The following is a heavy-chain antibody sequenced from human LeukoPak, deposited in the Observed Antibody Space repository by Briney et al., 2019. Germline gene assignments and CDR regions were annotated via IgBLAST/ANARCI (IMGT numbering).Heavy chain of an antibody. CDR3: VRLRWASDAFDI. V-gene: IGHV4-34*01. Sequence: SETLSLTCAVYGGSFSGYYWSWIRQPPGKGLEWIGEINHSGSTNYNPSLKSRVTISVDTSKNQFSLKLSSVTAADTAVYYCVRLRWASDAFDIWGQGTMVTVSS. J-gene: IGHJ3*02. CDR1: GGSFSGYY. D-gene: IGHD3-16*01. CDR2: INHSGST.